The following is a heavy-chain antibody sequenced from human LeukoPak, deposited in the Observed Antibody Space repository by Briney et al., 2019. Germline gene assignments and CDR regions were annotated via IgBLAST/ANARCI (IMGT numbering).Heavy chain of an antibody. CDR2: ISANGDNT. Sequence: PGGSLRLSCAASRFSFNSYVMSWVRQAPGKGLECVSGISANGDNTYYADSVKGRFTISRDNSKNTLYLQMNSLRVEDTAVYYCAKVSGRIQIWPQPFGDGMDVWGQGTTVTVSS. CDR1: RFSFNSYV. V-gene: IGHV3-23*01. CDR3: AKVSGRIQIWPQPFGDGMDV. D-gene: IGHD5-18*01. J-gene: IGHJ6*02.